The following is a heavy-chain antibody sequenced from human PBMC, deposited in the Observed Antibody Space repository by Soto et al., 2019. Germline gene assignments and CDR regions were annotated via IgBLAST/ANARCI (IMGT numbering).Heavy chain of an antibody. D-gene: IGHD3-3*01. V-gene: IGHV3-72*01. CDR2: IRHKADSYTT. CDR1: GFTFSDHY. J-gene: IGHJ5*01. CDR3: ARLLDRWFDS. Sequence: EVQLVESGGGLVQPGGSLRLSCAASGFTFSDHYMEWVRQAPGKGLEWVGRIRHKADSYTTEYAASVKGRFTISRDDSKNSLYLQMDNLKTDDTAVYYCARLLDRWFDSWGQGTLVTVSS.